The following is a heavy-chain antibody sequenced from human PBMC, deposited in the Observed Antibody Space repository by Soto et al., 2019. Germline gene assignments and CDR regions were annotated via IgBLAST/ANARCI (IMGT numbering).Heavy chain of an antibody. CDR3: ARESFVVVPAGPGYGMDV. Sequence: EVQLVESGGGLVKPGGSLRLSCAASGFTFSSYSMNWVRQAPGKGLEWVSSISSSSSYIYYADSVKGRFTISRDNAKNSLYLQMNSLRAEDTAVYYCARESFVVVPAGPGYGMDVWGQGTTVTVSS. D-gene: IGHD2-2*01. CDR2: ISSSSSYI. J-gene: IGHJ6*02. CDR1: GFTFSSYS. V-gene: IGHV3-21*01.